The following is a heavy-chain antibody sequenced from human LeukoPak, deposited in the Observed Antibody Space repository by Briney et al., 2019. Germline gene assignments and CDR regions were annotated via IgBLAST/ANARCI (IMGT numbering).Heavy chain of an antibody. CDR1: GFTFNSYE. V-gene: IGHV3-48*03. D-gene: IGHD5-18*01. CDR2: ITNSGSTI. Sequence: GGSLRLSCAVSGFTFNSYEMNWVRQAPGKGLEWVSYITNSGSTIYYADSVKGRFTISRDNAKNSLYLQMNSLRAEDTAVYYCAREGSYGSNYMDVWGKGTTVTVSS. J-gene: IGHJ6*03. CDR3: AREGSYGSNYMDV.